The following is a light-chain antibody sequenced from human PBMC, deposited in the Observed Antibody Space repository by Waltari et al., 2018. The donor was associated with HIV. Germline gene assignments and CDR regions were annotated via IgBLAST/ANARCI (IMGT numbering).Light chain of an antibody. CDR1: SSNIGAGYD. CDR3: QSYDSSLSGWV. V-gene: IGLV1-40*01. CDR2: ADS. J-gene: IGLJ3*02. Sequence: QSVLTQPPSVSGAPGQRVTISCTGGSSNIGAGYDVHWYQHLPGTAPKLLIYADSNRPSGVPDRFSGSKSGTSASLAITGLQTEDEADYYCQSYDSSLSGWVFGGGTKLTVL.